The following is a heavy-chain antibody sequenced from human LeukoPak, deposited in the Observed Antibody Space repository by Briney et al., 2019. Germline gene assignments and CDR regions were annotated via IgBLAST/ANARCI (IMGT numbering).Heavy chain of an antibody. CDR2: INAYNGNT. V-gene: IGHV1-18*04. J-gene: IGHJ1*01. Sequence: ASVKVSCKASGYTFTGYYMHWVRQAPGQGLEWMGWINAYNGNTNYAQKLQGRVTMTTDTTTNTAYMELRSLRSDDTAVYYCARGDFGFQREWGQGTLVTVSS. D-gene: IGHD3-3*01. CDR1: GYTFTGYY. CDR3: ARGDFGFQRE.